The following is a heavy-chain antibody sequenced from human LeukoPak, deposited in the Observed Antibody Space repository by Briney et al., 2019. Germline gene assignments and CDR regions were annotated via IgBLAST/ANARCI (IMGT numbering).Heavy chain of an antibody. CDR1: SGSISSYY. Sequence: PETLSLTCTLSSGSISSYYWSWIRHPPGKGLEWIGYIYYSGNTNYNPSLKSRVTISVDTSKNQFSLKLSSVTAADTAVYYCARGGGIVGTIDYWGQGTLVTVSS. CDR3: ARGGGIVGTIDY. CDR2: IYYSGNT. J-gene: IGHJ4*02. D-gene: IGHD5-12*01. V-gene: IGHV4-59*01.